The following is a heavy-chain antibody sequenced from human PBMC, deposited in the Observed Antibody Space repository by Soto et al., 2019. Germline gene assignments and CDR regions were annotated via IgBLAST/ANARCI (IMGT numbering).Heavy chain of an antibody. J-gene: IGHJ6*02. CDR2: ISWNSGRI. V-gene: IGHV3-9*01. CDR1: GFTFDDYA. D-gene: IGHD6-6*01. CDR3: AKDGDWRSGSSSELDV. Sequence: EVQLVESGGDLVEPGRSLRLSCAASGFTFDDYAMHWVRQAPGKGLEWVSGISWNSGRIGYADSVKGRFIISRDNAKKSLFLQVNSLRVEDTALYYCAKDGDWRSGSSSELDVWGQGTTVTVSS.